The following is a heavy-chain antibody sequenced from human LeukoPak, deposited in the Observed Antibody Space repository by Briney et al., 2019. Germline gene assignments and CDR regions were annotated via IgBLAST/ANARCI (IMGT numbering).Heavy chain of an antibody. V-gene: IGHV4-34*01. CDR2: INHSGST. CDR3: ASGIAAAGKLDY. J-gene: IGHJ4*02. CDR1: GGSFSGYY. Sequence: SETLSPTCAVYGGSFSGYYWSWIRQPPGKGLEWIGEINHSGSTNYNPSLKSRVTISVDTSKNQFSLKLSSVTAADTAVYYCASGIAAAGKLDYWGQGTLVTVSS. D-gene: IGHD6-13*01.